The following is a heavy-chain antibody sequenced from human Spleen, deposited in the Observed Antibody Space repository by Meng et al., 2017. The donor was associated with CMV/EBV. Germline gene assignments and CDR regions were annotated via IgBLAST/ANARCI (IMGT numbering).Heavy chain of an antibody. CDR2: ISYDGSNK. CDR1: GFTFSSYA. Sequence: QVQLVESGXGVVQPGRSLRLSXAASGFTFSSYAMHWVRQAPGKGLEWVAVISYDGSNKYYADSVKGRFTISRDNSKNTLYLQMNSLRAEDTAVYYCARDVGKYSSSWYSYWGQGTLVTVSS. V-gene: IGHV3-30-3*01. CDR3: ARDVGKYSSSWYSY. J-gene: IGHJ4*02. D-gene: IGHD6-13*01.